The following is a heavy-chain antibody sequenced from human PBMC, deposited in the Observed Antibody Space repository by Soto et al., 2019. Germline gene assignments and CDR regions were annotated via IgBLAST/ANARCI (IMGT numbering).Heavy chain of an antibody. D-gene: IGHD1-26*01. CDR2: VYYIGAT. CDR1: GGSINTSGYY. J-gene: IGHJ4*02. CDR3: ARASSENYYTGHYFDS. V-gene: IGHV4-31*03. Sequence: QVQLRESGPGLLKPSQTLSLTCTVSGGSINTSGYYWTWIRQYPGKALEWIGYVYYIGATFYTPSLKSRVIISIDTSENQFSLKLKSLTAADTAVYYCARASSENYYTGHYFDSWGQGTLVTVPS.